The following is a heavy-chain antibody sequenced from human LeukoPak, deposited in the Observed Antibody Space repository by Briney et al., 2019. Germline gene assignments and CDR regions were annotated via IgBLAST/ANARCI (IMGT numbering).Heavy chain of an antibody. CDR1: GFTFSSYG. CDR2: IRYDGVNK. V-gene: IGHV3-30*02. J-gene: IGHJ4*02. CDR3: AKVHYGDYRYFDY. D-gene: IGHD4-17*01. Sequence: GGSLRLSCAASGFTFSSYGMHWVRQAPGKGLEWVAFIRYDGVNKYYADSVKGRFTISRDNSKNTLYLQMNSLRAEDTAVYYCAKVHYGDYRYFDYWGQGTLVTVSS.